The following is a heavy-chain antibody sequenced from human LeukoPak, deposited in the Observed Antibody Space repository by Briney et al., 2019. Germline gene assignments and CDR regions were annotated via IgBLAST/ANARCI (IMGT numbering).Heavy chain of an antibody. J-gene: IGHJ6*03. D-gene: IGHD3-3*01. CDR1: GFTFSSYA. CDR2: ISGSGGST. Sequence: GSLRLSCAASGFTFSSYAMSWVRQAPGKGLEWVSAISGSGGSTYCADSVKGRFTISRDNSKNTLYLQMNSLRAEDTAVYYSTRYYDFWSGYHYYMDVWGKGTAVTVSS. CDR3: TRYYDFWSGYHYYMDV. V-gene: IGHV3-23*01.